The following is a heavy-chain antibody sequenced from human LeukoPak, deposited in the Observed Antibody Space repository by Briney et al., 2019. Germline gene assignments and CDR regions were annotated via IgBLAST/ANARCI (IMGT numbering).Heavy chain of an antibody. CDR2: ITDTGDNT. CDR1: GFSISSLA. Sequence: GGSLRLSCAASGFSISSLAMSWVRQAPGKGLEWVSSITDTGDNTYYADSVKGRFTVSRDNSKNTLYLQMNSLRAEDTAVYYGYYYTNDDFDMWGQGTMVTVSS. J-gene: IGHJ3*02. V-gene: IGHV3-23*01. CDR3: YYYTNDDFDM. D-gene: IGHD3-22*01.